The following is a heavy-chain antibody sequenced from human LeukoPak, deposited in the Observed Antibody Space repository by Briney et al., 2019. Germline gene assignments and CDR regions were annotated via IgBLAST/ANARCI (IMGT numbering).Heavy chain of an antibody. V-gene: IGHV4-59*01. Sequence: SETLSLTCTVSGDSISSDYWSWIRQPPGKGLEWIGYIYYSGSTNYNPSLKSRVTISVDTSKNQFSLKLSSVTAADTAVYYCARETSQKGAHYMDVWGKGTTVTISS. D-gene: IGHD3-16*01. CDR3: ARETSQKGAHYMDV. J-gene: IGHJ6*03. CDR2: IYYSGST. CDR1: GDSISSDY.